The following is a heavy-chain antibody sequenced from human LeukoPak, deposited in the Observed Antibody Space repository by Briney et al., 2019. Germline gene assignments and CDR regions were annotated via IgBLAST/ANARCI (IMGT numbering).Heavy chain of an antibody. Sequence: GGSLRLSCAASGFTFSNYDMHWVRQAPGKGLEWVSAISSSSSYIYYADSIKGRFTISRDNAENSLYLQMNSLRAVDTAVYFCARGEEKATITALDSWGQGTLVTVSS. V-gene: IGHV3-21*01. D-gene: IGHD5-24*01. CDR3: ARGEEKATITALDS. J-gene: IGHJ4*02. CDR2: ISSSSSYI. CDR1: GFTFSNYD.